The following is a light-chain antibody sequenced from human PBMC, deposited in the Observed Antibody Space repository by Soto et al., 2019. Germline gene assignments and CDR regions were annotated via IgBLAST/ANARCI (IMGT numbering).Light chain of an antibody. J-gene: IGLJ3*02. CDR1: VSDIGSNY. Sequence: QPVLTQPPSVSAAPGQTVTISCSGSVSDIGSNYVAWYQQLPGTAPKLLMFEDNKRLSEFPDRFSGSKSGTSATLGITGLQTGDEAAYFCGTWDSSLSVWVFGGGTKVTVL. V-gene: IGLV1-51*02. CDR3: GTWDSSLSVWV. CDR2: EDN.